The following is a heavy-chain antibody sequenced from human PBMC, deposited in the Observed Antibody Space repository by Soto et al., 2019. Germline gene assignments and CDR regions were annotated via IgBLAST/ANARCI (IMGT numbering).Heavy chain of an antibody. D-gene: IGHD3-9*01. CDR2: INHSGSN. CDR1: GGSFSTYY. Sequence: SETLSLTCVVSGGSFSTYYYNWIRQSPGKGLEWIGEINHSGSNNYSPSLKSRVTMSLDTSKNQFSLKLTSVTAADTAVYYCARGGSDDWQVAFDIWGQGTMVTVSS. J-gene: IGHJ3*02. V-gene: IGHV4-34*01. CDR3: ARGGSDDWQVAFDI.